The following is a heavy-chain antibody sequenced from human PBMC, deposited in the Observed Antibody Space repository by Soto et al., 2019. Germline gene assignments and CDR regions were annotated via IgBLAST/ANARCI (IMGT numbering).Heavy chain of an antibody. V-gene: IGHV1-69*02. D-gene: IGHD2-2*01. CDR2: IIPILGIA. J-gene: IGHJ4*02. Sequence: SVEGSCKASGGTLSSYTISWVRQAPGQGLEWMGRIIPILGIANYAQKFQGRVTITADKSTSTAYMELSSLRPEDTAVYYCARLEGPREGSTSCLDYWGQGTLVTVPQ. CDR3: ARLEGPREGSTSCLDY. CDR1: GGTLSSYT.